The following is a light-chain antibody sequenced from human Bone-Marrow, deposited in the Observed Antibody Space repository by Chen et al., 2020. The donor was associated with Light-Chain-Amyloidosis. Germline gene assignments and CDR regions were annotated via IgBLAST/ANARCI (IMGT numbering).Light chain of an antibody. Sequence: DTQMTQSPSTVSASVGDRVTSTCRAGQSVTKWLAWYQQKPGKAPKLLIYEASNLESGVPSRFSGSGSRVAFTLAISSLHPDDCATYYCQQYDAYPRTFGQGPKVEVK. J-gene: IGKJ1*01. CDR1: QSVTKW. CDR3: QQYDAYPRT. CDR2: EAS. V-gene: IGKV1-5*03.